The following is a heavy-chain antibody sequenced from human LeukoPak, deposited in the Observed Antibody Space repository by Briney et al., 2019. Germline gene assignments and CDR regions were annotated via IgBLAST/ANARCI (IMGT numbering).Heavy chain of an antibody. CDR1: GFNLSSYG. CDR2: IWHDVNNY. V-gene: IGHV3-33*01. J-gene: IGHJ3*01. D-gene: IGHD3-22*01. CDR3: ARVTYASSAFDAFDV. Sequence: GGSLRLSCAAAGFNLSSYGMHWVRQAPGKGLEWVAIIWHDVNNYYSGDSVKGRFTISRDNSKNTLYLQMYSMSAEDTAVYYCARVTYASSAFDAFDVWGQGTMVTVSS.